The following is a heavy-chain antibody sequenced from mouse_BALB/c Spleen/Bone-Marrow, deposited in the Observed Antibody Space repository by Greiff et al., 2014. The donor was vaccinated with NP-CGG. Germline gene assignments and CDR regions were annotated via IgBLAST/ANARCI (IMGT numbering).Heavy chain of an antibody. CDR1: GFSFTDFV. CDR2: IWGGGST. Sequence: VQLQQSGPGLVAPSQSLSITCTVSGFSFTDFVVSWIRQPPGKGLEWLGVIWGGGSTYYNSYLKSRLSISKDNSKSQVFLKMNNLKTDDTAMYYCAKHTLRYYAMDYWGQGTSVTVSS. V-gene: IGHV2-6-5*01. D-gene: IGHD1-1*01. J-gene: IGHJ4*01. CDR3: AKHTLRYYAMDY.